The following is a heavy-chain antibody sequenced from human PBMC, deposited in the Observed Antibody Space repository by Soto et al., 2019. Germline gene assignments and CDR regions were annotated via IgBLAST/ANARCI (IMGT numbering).Heavy chain of an antibody. Sequence: QVQLQESGPGLVKPSQTLSLTCTVSGASISSGGYYWGWIRQHPGKGLEWIGYIYYSGGTYYNPSLXRXXSLSVDTSQNQFSRKLGSVTAADPALYYWAREPSPWGQGTLVTVSS. CDR2: IYYSGGT. CDR3: AREPSP. J-gene: IGHJ5*02. CDR1: GASISSGGYY. V-gene: IGHV4-31*03.